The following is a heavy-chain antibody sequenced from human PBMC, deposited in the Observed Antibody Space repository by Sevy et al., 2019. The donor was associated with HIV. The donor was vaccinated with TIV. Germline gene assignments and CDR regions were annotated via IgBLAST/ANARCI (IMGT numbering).Heavy chain of an antibody. CDR1: GFTFNNYA. J-gene: IGHJ4*02. CDR3: AKEKEMSMYYFHS. CDR2: ISGSGSYT. Sequence: GGSLRLSCAASGFTFNNYAMNWVRQAPGKGLEWVSVISGSGSYTYYADSVKGRFTISRDTSKNTLYLQMNSLRAEDTAAYYCAKEKEMSMYYFHSWGQGTLVTVSS. D-gene: IGHD3-10*02. V-gene: IGHV3-23*01.